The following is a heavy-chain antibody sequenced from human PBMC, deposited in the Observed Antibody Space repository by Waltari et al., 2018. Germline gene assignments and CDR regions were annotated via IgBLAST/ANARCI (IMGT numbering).Heavy chain of an antibody. J-gene: IGHJ6*02. CDR1: EFTFSSYA. CDR2: ISYNERNR. CDR3: ARDYCDRTNCHGMDV. V-gene: IGHV3-30*04. Sequence: VQLVESGGGVVQPGGSLRPSCAASEFTFSSYAMHWVRQAPGKGLEWVAVISYNERNRYYVDSVKGRFTISRDNSNKMLYLQMNSLRVEDTAVYYCARDYCDRTNCHGMDVWGQGTTVTVSS. D-gene: IGHD3-22*01.